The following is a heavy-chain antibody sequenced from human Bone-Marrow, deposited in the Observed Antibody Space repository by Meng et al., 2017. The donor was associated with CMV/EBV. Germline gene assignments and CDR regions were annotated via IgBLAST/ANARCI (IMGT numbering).Heavy chain of an antibody. D-gene: IGHD3-10*01. J-gene: IGHJ4*02. CDR1: AFTVGSNY. Sequence: CAASAFTVGSNYMSCVRQAPGKGLAWVSAVSGSGTNTRYAASLKGRFTISRDNSKNTLYLQMDSLRAEDTAVYYCGKDYYHDAGPNYWGQGTLVTVSS. CDR3: GKDYYHDAGPNY. V-gene: IGHV3-23*01. CDR2: VSGSGTNT.